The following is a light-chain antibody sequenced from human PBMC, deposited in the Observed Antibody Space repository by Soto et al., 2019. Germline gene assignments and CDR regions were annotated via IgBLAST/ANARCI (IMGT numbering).Light chain of an antibody. V-gene: IGKV1-5*03. J-gene: IGKJ1*01. CDR3: QQYNTYPWT. CDR1: QTINIW. CDR2: TTS. Sequence: DIQMTQSPSTLSASVGDRVTITCRASQTINIWLAWYQQKPGKAPNLLIYTTSTLETGVPSRFSGSGSGTECTLTISSLQPDDFATYYCQQYNTYPWTFGQGTKVEIK.